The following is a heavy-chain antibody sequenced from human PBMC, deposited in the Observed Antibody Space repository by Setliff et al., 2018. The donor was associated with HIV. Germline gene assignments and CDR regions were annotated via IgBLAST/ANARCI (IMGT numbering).Heavy chain of an antibody. CDR1: GGSISSGNYY. J-gene: IGHJ6*03. Sequence: PSETLSLTCTVSGGSISSGNYYWNWIRQHPGKGLEWIGYIYYSGATYSTPSLKSRVTISVDTSKNQFSLKLSSVTAADTAMYYCARRGGLVRGVITYYYMDVWGIGTTVTVSS. CDR3: ARRGGLVRGVITYYYMDV. V-gene: IGHV4-39*01. D-gene: IGHD3-10*01. CDR2: IYYSGAT.